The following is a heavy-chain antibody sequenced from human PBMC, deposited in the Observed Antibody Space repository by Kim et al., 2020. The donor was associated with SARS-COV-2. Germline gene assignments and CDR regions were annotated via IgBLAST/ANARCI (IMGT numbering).Heavy chain of an antibody. D-gene: IGHD6-19*01. V-gene: IGHV3-21*01. CDR2: ISSSGSYI. CDR1: GFTFSSHS. CDR3: ARVLTSGWSYFDY. J-gene: IGHJ4*02. Sequence: GGCLRLSCAASGFTFSSHSMNWVRQAPGKGLEWISSISSSGSYIYYADSMKGRFTISRDNARASLYLKMNSLRAEDTAVYYCARVLTSGWSYFDYWGQGTLVTVSS.